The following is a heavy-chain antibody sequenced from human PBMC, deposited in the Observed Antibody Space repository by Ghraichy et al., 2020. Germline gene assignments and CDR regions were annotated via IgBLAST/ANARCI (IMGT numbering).Heavy chain of an antibody. Sequence: GESLNISCAASGFTFTSYWMTWVRQAPGKGLEWVANIKQDGSEKFYVDSVKGRFTISRDNAKNSLYLQMNSLRVEDTAVYYCARGGRIATAGETSYYGMDVWGQGTTVTVSS. CDR3: ARGGRIATAGETSYYGMDV. D-gene: IGHD6-13*01. V-gene: IGHV3-7*01. CDR2: IKQDGSEK. CDR1: GFTFTSYW. J-gene: IGHJ6*02.